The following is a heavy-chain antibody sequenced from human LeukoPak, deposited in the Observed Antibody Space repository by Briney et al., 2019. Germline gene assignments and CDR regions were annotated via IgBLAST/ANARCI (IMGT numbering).Heavy chain of an antibody. J-gene: IGHJ4*02. CDR3: AKDKRKTGTTLGPDY. V-gene: IGHV3-30*02. Sequence: GGSLRLSCAASGFTFSSYGMHWVRQAPGKGLEWVAFIRYDGGNKYYADSVKGRFTISRDNSKNTLYLQMNSLRAEDTAVYYCAKDKRKTGTTLGPDYWGQGTLVTVSS. D-gene: IGHD1-1*01. CDR1: GFTFSSYG. CDR2: IRYDGGNK.